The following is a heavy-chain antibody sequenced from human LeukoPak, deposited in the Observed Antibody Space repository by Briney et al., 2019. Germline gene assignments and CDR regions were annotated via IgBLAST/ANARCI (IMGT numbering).Heavy chain of an antibody. CDR3: ATACTNGVCYYWFDP. V-gene: IGHV1-24*01. CDR1: GYTLTELS. D-gene: IGHD2-8*01. Sequence: ASVKVSCQVSGYTLTELSMHWVRQAPGKGREWVGGFDPEDDETIYAQKFQGRVTMTEDTSTDTAYMELSSLRSEDTAVYYCATACTNGVCYYWFDPWGQGTLVTVSS. CDR2: FDPEDDET. J-gene: IGHJ5*02.